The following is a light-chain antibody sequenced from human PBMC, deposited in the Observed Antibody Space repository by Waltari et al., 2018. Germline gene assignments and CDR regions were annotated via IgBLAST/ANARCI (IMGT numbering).Light chain of an antibody. V-gene: IGLV2-14*03. CDR3: SSYTTSHTAYWV. J-gene: IGLJ3*02. Sequence: QSALTQPASVSGSPGQSLTISCSGPNSDIGGYKSVSWYQQHPGKAPKLIIYDVTNRPSGISHRFSGSKSGITASLTISGLQAEDEGDYYCSSYTTSHTAYWVFGGGTRLTVL. CDR1: NSDIGGYKS. CDR2: DVT.